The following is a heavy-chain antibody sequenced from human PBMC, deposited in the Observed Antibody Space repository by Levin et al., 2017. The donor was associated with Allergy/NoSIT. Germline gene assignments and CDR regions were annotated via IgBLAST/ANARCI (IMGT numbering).Heavy chain of an antibody. CDR1: GYTFKNYG. V-gene: IGHV1-18*01. CDR2: ISPHNGNT. J-gene: IGHJ6*03. Sequence: GESLKISCKASGYTFKNYGISWVRQAPGQGLEWMGWISPHNGNTNYAQSFQGRVTMTPDTSTRTADMELRSLISDDTAVYYCARFVVTPVSYFYMDVWGKGTTVTVSS. CDR3: ARFVVTPVSYFYMDV. D-gene: IGHD2-2*01.